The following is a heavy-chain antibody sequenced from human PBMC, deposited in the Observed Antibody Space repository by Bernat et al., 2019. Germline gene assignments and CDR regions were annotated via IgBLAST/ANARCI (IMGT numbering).Heavy chain of an antibody. V-gene: IGHV3-74*01. D-gene: IGHD2-21*02. Sequence: EVQLLESGGGLVQPGGSLRLSCAASGFTFSTYSMHWVRQAPGKGLEWVSRISGNGSDTYYAGSVKGRFTISRDNAKNTLYLQMNSLRAEDTAIYYCARDPSVPAGYFDYWGQGTLVTVSS. J-gene: IGHJ4*02. CDR2: ISGNGSDT. CDR1: GFTFSTYS. CDR3: ARDPSVPAGYFDY.